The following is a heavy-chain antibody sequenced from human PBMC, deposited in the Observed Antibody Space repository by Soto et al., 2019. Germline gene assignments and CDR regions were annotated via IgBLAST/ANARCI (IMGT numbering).Heavy chain of an antibody. V-gene: IGHV4-59*01. CDR1: GGSITNYY. D-gene: IGHD5-18*01. CDR3: ASDHPPSYGIHYFDY. Sequence: QVQLQESGPGLVKPSETLSLTCTVSGGSITNYYWSWIRQPPGKGLEWIGYIYSSGSTNYNPSLKSRVTISADPSKNQVALKLTSVTAADTAVYYCASDHPPSYGIHYFDYWGQGTLVTVSS. CDR2: IYSSGST. J-gene: IGHJ4*02.